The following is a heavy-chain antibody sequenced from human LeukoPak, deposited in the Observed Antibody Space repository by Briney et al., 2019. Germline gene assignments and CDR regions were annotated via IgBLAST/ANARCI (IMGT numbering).Heavy chain of an antibody. CDR2: ISGSGGST. CDR3: AKAPPQLWFGGLIPHFDY. Sequence: GGSLRLSCAASGFTFSSYAMSWVRQAPGKGLEWVSAISGSGGSTYYADSVKGRFTISRDNSKNTLYLQMNSLRAEDTAVYYCAKAPPQLWFGGLIPHFDYWGQGTLVTVSS. D-gene: IGHD3-10*01. V-gene: IGHV3-23*01. J-gene: IGHJ4*02. CDR1: GFTFSSYA.